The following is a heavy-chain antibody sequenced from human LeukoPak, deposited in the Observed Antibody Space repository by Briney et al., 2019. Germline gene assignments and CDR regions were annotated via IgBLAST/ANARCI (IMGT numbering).Heavy chain of an antibody. CDR1: GFTFSSSE. CDR3: ARSGQHLFDF. CDR2: ISSSGGTI. D-gene: IGHD6-13*01. J-gene: IGHJ4*02. V-gene: IGHV3-48*03. Sequence: GGSLRLPCAASGFTFSSSEMNWVRQAPGKGLEWVSYISSSGGTISYADTVKGRFTISRDNAKNSLYLQMNSLRAEDTAIYYCARSGQHLFDFWGQGTLVTVSS.